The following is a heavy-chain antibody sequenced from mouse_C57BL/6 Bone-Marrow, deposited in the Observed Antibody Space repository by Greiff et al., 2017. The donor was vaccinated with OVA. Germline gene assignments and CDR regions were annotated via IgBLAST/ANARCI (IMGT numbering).Heavy chain of an antibody. CDR1: GYTFTDYY. J-gene: IGHJ2*01. CDR2: IYPGSGNT. Sequence: QVQLQQSGAELVRPGASVKLSCKASGYTFTDYYINWVKQRPGQGLEWIARIYPGSGNTYYNEKFKGKATLTAEKSSSTAYMQLSSLTSEDSAVYFCAREVTTTVVATGYWGQGTTLTVSS. CDR3: AREVTTTVVATGY. V-gene: IGHV1-76*01. D-gene: IGHD1-1*01.